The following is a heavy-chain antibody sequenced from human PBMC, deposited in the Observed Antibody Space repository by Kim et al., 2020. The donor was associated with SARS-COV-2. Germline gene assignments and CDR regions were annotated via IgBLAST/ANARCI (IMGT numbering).Heavy chain of an antibody. V-gene: IGHV1-69*04. D-gene: IGHD2-15*01. CDR3: ARVLPGDIRADAFDI. Sequence: QKFQRRVTITADKSTSTAYMELSSLRSEDTAVYYCARVLPGDIRADAFDIWGQGTMVTVSS. J-gene: IGHJ3*02.